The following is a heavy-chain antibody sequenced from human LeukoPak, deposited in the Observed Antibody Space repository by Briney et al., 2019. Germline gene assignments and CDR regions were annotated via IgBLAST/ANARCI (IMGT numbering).Heavy chain of an antibody. CDR3: AREEEWELPGKDYYYYYMDV. J-gene: IGHJ6*03. D-gene: IGHD1-26*01. V-gene: IGHV1-2*02. Sequence: ASVKVSCKASGYTFTSYGISWVRQAPGQGLEWMGWINPNSGGTNYAQKFQGRVTMTRDTSISTAYMELSRLRSDDTAVYYCAREEEWELPGKDYYYYYMDVWGKGTTVTVSS. CDR2: INPNSGGT. CDR1: GYTFTSYG.